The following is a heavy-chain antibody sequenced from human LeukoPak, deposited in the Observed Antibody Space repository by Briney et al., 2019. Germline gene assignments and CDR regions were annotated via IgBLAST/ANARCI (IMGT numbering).Heavy chain of an antibody. CDR3: ARGGNRYYYEHDAFDI. V-gene: IGHV4-61*01. D-gene: IGHD3-22*01. CDR1: GGSVSSGSYY. J-gene: IGHJ3*02. Sequence: SETLSLTCTVSGGSVSSGSYYWSWIRQPPGKGLEWIGYIYYSGSTNYNPSLKSRVTISVDTSKNQFSLKLSSVNAADTAVYYCARGGNRYYYEHDAFDIWGQGTMVTVSS. CDR2: IYYSGST.